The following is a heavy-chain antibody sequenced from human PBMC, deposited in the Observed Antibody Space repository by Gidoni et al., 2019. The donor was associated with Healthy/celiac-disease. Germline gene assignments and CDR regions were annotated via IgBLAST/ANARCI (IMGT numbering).Heavy chain of an antibody. V-gene: IGHV1-69*06. CDR2: IIPIFGTA. J-gene: IGHJ6*03. CDR1: GGTFSSYA. Sequence: QVQLVQSGAEVKKPGSSVQVSCKASGGTFSSYAISWVRQAPGQGLEWMGGIIPIFGTANYAQKFQGRVTITADKSTSTAYMELSSLRSEDTAVYYCARADYSNYDNYYYYMDVWGKGTTVTVSS. D-gene: IGHD4-4*01. CDR3: ARADYSNYDNYYYYMDV.